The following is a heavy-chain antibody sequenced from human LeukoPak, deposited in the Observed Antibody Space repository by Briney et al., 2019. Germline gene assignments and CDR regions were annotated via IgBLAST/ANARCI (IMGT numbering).Heavy chain of an antibody. CDR1: GFTFDDYA. J-gene: IGHJ3*02. Sequence: PGRSLRLSCAASGFTFDDYAMHWVRQAPGKGLEWVSSISWNSGSIGYADSVKGRFTISRDNAKNSLYLQMNSLRAEDTAVYYCARDPWSGAFDIWGQGTMVTVSS. V-gene: IGHV3-9*01. CDR2: ISWNSGSI. CDR3: ARDPWSGAFDI. D-gene: IGHD2-15*01.